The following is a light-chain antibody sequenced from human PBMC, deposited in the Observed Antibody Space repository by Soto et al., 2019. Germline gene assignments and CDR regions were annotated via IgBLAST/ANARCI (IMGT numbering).Light chain of an antibody. J-gene: IGLJ1*01. CDR3: GSWDSSLSAYV. V-gene: IGLV1-51*01. CDR1: SSNIGGNS. CDR2: DDD. Sequence: QSVLTQPPSVSAAPGQRVTISCSGSSSNIGGNSVSWYRQLPGTAPKLLIYDDDKRPSGIPDRFSGSKSGTSATLGITGFQTGDEADHYCGSWDSSLSAYVFGTGTKV.